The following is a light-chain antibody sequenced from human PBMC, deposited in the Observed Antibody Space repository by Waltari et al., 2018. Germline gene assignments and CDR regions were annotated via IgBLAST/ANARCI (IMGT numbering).Light chain of an antibody. CDR3: NSFRSSDTYV. J-gene: IGLJ1*01. CDR1: SSYIGWYNY. CDR2: DVT. V-gene: IGLV2-14*01. Sequence: QSGLTQPSSVSGPPGQSIPIPCTGSSSYIGWYNYVSWYQQHPGKAPKLIIYDVTKRPSGVSNRFSASKSGDTASLTISGLQAEDEADYYCNSFRSSDTYVFGTGTRVTVL.